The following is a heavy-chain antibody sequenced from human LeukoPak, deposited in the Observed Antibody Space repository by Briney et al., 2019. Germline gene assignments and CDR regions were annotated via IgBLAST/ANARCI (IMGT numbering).Heavy chain of an antibody. V-gene: IGHV4-61*02. J-gene: IGHJ5*02. CDR1: GGSISSGSYY. CDR2: IYTSGST. Sequence: SQTLSLTCTVSGGSISSGSYYWSWTRQPAGKGLEWIGRIYTSGSTNYNPSPKSRVTISVDTSKNQFSLKLSSVTAADTAVYYCARGDLKSDWFDPWGQGTLVIVST. D-gene: IGHD3-3*01. CDR3: ARGDLKSDWFDP.